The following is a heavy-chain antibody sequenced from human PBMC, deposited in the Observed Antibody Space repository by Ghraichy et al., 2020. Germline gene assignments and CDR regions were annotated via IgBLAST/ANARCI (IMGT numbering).Heavy chain of an antibody. CDR1: GFTFSSYG. D-gene: IGHD3-22*01. V-gene: IGHV3-30*02. Sequence: GESLNISCAASGFTFSSYGMHWVRQAPGKGLEWVAFIRYDGSNKYYADSVKGRFTISRDNSKNTLYLQMNSLRAEDTAVYYCAKDTYYYDSSGYTFYGMDVWGQGTTVTVSS. CDR2: IRYDGSNK. J-gene: IGHJ6*02. CDR3: AKDTYYYDSSGYTFYGMDV.